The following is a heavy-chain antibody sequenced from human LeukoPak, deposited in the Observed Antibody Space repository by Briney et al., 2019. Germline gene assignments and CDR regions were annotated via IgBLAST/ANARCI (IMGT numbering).Heavy chain of an antibody. J-gene: IGHJ4*02. CDR3: ARIRTDYYDSSGDSNDY. Sequence: PSETLSLTCAVYGGSFSGYYWSWIRQPPGEGLEWIGEVNHSGSTNYNPSLKSRVTISVDTSKNQFSLKLSSVTAADTAVYYCARIRTDYYDSSGDSNDYWGQGTLVTVSS. CDR2: VNHSGST. V-gene: IGHV4-34*01. CDR1: GGSFSGYY. D-gene: IGHD3-22*01.